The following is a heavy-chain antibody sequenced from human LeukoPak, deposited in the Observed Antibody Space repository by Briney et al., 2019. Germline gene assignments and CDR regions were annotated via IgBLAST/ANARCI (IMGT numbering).Heavy chain of an antibody. J-gene: IGHJ6*02. CDR3: ARDSTAVAGTPYYYYGMDV. Sequence: SETLSLTCTVSGGSTSSYYWSWIRQPPGKGLEWIGYIYYSGSTNYNPSLKSRVTISVDTSKNQFSLKLSSATAADTAVYYCARDSTAVAGTPYYYYGMDVWGQGTTVTVSS. D-gene: IGHD6-19*01. CDR2: IYYSGST. CDR1: GGSTSSYY. V-gene: IGHV4-59*01.